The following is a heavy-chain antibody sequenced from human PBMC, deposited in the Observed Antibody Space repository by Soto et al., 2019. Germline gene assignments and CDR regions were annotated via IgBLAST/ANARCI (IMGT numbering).Heavy chain of an antibody. CDR2: ISGSGGST. V-gene: IGHV3-23*01. CDR1: GFTFSSYA. CDR3: AKVHYYDSSGYLNF. J-gene: IGHJ4*02. D-gene: IGHD3-22*01. Sequence: EVQLLESGGGLVQPGGSLRLSCAASGFTFSSYAMSWVRQAPGKGLEWVSAISGSGGSTYYADSVKGRFTISRDNFKNTLYLQMNSLRAEDTAVYYCAKVHYYDSSGYLNFWGQGTLVTVSS.